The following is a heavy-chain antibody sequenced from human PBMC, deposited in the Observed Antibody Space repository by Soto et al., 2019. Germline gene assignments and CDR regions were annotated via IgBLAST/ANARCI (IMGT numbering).Heavy chain of an antibody. CDR3: AITAVYGDYVFYYYMDV. CDR2: MNPNSGNT. Sequence: ASVKVSCKASGYTFTSYDINWVRQATGQGLEWMGWMNPNSGNTGYAQKFQGRVTMTRNTSISTAYMELSSLRSEDTAVYYCAITAVYGDYVFYYYMDVGGKGTTVTVS. CDR1: GYTFTSYD. J-gene: IGHJ6*03. D-gene: IGHD4-17*01. V-gene: IGHV1-8*01.